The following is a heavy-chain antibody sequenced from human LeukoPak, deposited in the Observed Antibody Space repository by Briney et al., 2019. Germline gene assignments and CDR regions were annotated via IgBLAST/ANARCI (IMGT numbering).Heavy chain of an antibody. J-gene: IGHJ4*02. CDR1: GGTFSSYA. V-gene: IGHV1-69*13. CDR3: ASFLGSWTTLDY. Sequence: SVKVSCKASGGTFSSYAISWVRQAPGQGLEWMGGIIPIFGTANYAQKFQGRVTITADESTSTAYMELSSLRSEDTAVYYCASFLGSWTTLDYWGQGTLVTVSS. D-gene: IGHD6-13*01. CDR2: IIPIFGTA.